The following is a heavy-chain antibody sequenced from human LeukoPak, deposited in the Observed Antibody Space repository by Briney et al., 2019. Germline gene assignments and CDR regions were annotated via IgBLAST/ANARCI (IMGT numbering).Heavy chain of an antibody. D-gene: IGHD1-26*01. CDR1: GFTFSNYW. CDR2: INGDGTST. J-gene: IGHJ4*02. Sequence: GGSPRLSCAASGFTFSNYWMHWVRQGPGKGLVWVSRINGDGTSTSYADSVKGRFTISRDNAKTTVYLQMDSLRAEDTAVYYCASKNGSFWGQGTLVTVSS. CDR3: ASKNGSF. V-gene: IGHV3-74*01.